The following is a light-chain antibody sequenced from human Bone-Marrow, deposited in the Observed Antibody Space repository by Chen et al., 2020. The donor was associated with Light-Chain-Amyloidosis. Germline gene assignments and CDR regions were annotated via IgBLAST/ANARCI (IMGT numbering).Light chain of an antibody. J-gene: IGLJ3*02. CDR2: DDS. CDR3: QVWDRSSDRPV. Sequence: SYVLTQPSSVSVAPGQTATIACGGNNIGSTCLHWSQQTPEQAPLLVDYDDSDRPSGVPERLSGSTSGNTATLTSSRVEAGDEADYCCQVWDRSSDRPVFGGGTKLTVL. V-gene: IGLV3-21*02. CDR1: NIGSTC.